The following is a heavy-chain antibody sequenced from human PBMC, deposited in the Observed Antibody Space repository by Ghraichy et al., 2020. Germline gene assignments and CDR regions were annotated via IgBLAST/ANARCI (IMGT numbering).Heavy chain of an antibody. J-gene: IGHJ6*02. Sequence: SETLSLTCTVSGGSISSYYWSWIRQPPGKGLEWIGYIYYSGSTNYNPSLKSRVTISVDTSKNQFSLKLSSVTAADTAVYYCARGGDTAMVIYYYGMDVWGQGTTVTVSS. V-gene: IGHV4-59*01. CDR1: GGSISSYY. CDR2: IYYSGST. D-gene: IGHD5-18*01. CDR3: ARGGDTAMVIYYYGMDV.